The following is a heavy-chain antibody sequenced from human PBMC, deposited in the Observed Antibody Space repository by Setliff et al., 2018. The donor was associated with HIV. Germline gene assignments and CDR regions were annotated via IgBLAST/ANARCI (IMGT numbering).Heavy chain of an antibody. CDR3: ARRRSPPSGFYSKYYMDV. CDR2: IYYNGNT. V-gene: IGHV4-39*01. J-gene: IGHJ6*03. Sequence: PSETLSLTCTVSGGSISSSSYYWGWIRQPPGTGLEWIGSIYYNGNTYYNPSLKSRVTISVDTSKNQFSLNLGSVTAADTAVYYCARRRSPPSGFYSKYYMDVWGKGTTVTVSS. D-gene: IGHD3-22*01. CDR1: GGSISSSSYY.